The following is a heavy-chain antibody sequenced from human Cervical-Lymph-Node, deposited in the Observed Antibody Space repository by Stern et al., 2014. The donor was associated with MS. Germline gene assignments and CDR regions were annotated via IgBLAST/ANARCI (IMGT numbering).Heavy chain of an antibody. D-gene: IGHD4-17*01. CDR3: AGDYGVDY. V-gene: IGHV3-30*04. J-gene: IGHJ4*02. Sequence: VQLVESGGGVVQPGRSLRLSCAASGFTFSSYAMHWVRQAPGKGLEWVAVISYDGSNKYYADSVKGRFTISRDNSKNTLYLQMNSLRAEDTAVYYCAGDYGVDYWGQGTLVTVSS. CDR2: ISYDGSNK. CDR1: GFTFSSYA.